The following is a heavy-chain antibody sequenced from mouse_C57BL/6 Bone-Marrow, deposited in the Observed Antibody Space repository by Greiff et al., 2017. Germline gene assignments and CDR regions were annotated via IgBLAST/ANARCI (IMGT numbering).Heavy chain of an antibody. Sequence: VQLQQSGPELVKPGASVKISCKASGYAFSSSWMNWVKQRPGQGLEWIGRIYPGDGDTNYNGKFKGKATLTADKSSSTAYMHRSSLTSEGSAVCFCAGVVAGWGRGARVTVSA. CDR1: GYAFSSSW. V-gene: IGHV1-82*01. D-gene: IGHD1-1*01. J-gene: IGHJ3*01. CDR2: IYPGDGDT. CDR3: AGVVAG.